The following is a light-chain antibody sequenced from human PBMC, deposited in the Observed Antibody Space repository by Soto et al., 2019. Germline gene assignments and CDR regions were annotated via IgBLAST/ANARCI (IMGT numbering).Light chain of an antibody. J-gene: IGKJ4*01. Sequence: DIQLTQSPSFLSASVGDRVTITCRASQGISSYLAWFQQKPGRAPKLLVYAASTLQSGVPSRFSGSGSGTEFTLTISSLQPEDFATYNCQQRKDYPLTFGGGTKVEIK. V-gene: IGKV1-9*01. CDR2: AAS. CDR1: QGISSY. CDR3: QQRKDYPLT.